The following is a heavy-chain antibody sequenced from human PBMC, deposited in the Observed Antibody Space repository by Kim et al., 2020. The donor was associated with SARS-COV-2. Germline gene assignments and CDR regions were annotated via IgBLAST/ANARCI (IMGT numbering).Heavy chain of an antibody. CDR1: GFTFSNYW. V-gene: IGHV3-74*01. D-gene: IGHD3-22*01. CDR2: INNDGSST. CDR3: ARVEYDSSGSRIGLDV. Sequence: GGSLRLSCAASGFTFSNYWMHWVRQVPGKGLLWVSRINNDGSSTNYVDSVKGRFTISRDNAKNTLFLQMNSLRAEDTAVYYCARVEYDSSGSRIGLDVWGQGTTVTVSS. J-gene: IGHJ6*02.